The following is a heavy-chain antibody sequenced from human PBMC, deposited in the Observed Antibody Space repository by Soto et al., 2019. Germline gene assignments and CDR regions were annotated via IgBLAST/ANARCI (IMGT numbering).Heavy chain of an antibody. CDR3: ARDAHERSIAARPHYYYGMDV. D-gene: IGHD6-6*01. V-gene: IGHV6-1*01. Sequence: SQTLSLTCAISGDSVSSNSAAWNWIRQSPSRGLEWLGRTYYRSKWYNDYAVSVKSRITTNPDTSKNQFSLQLNSVTPEDTAVYYCARDAHERSIAARPHYYYGMDVWGQGTTVTVSS. CDR2: TYYRSKWYN. CDR1: GDSVSSNSAA. J-gene: IGHJ6*02.